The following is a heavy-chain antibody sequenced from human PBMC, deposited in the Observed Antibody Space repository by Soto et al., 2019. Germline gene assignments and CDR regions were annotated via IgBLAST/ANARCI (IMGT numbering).Heavy chain of an antibody. CDR3: ARRGSGVTRGLHY. V-gene: IGHV3-74*01. CDR2: INTDGSST. CDR1: GFSFSSYW. Sequence: EVQLVESGGGLVQPGGSLRLSCAASGFSFSSYWMHWVRQAPGKGLVWISRINTDGSSTSYVDSVQGRFTISRDNGKNTMFLQMNSLRGEDKAVYYWARRGSGVTRGLHYWGQGTLVTVSS. J-gene: IGHJ4*02. D-gene: IGHD2-15*01.